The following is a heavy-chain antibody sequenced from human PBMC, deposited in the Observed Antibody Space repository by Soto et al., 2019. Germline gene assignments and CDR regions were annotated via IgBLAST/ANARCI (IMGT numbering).Heavy chain of an antibody. CDR2: ISGSGGST. Sequence: EVQLLGSGGNLVQPGGSLRLSCAASGFSFSTYAMSWVRQAPGKGLEWVSAISGSGGSTYYADSVKGRFTISRDNSKSTLYLQMNSLRAEDTAVYYCAKGVNYYDSSGYYSYYYNGMDVWGQGTTVTVSS. V-gene: IGHV3-23*01. J-gene: IGHJ6*02. D-gene: IGHD3-22*01. CDR3: AKGVNYYDSSGYYSYYYNGMDV. CDR1: GFSFSTYA.